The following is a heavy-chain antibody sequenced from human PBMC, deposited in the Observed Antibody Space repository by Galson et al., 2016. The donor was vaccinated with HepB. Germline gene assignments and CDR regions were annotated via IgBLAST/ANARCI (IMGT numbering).Heavy chain of an antibody. CDR1: GYTFSHYG. CDR3: ARGGGRGGSDY. CDR2: ISVHNGNT. V-gene: IGHV1-18*01. J-gene: IGHJ4*02. D-gene: IGHD1-26*01. Sequence: VQVSCKASGYTFSHYGITWVRQAPGQGLEWMGWISVHNGNTNSAQKIQGRVTMTTDPVTSTAYMELRSLRSDDTAVYYCARGGGRGGSDYWGQGTLVTVTS.